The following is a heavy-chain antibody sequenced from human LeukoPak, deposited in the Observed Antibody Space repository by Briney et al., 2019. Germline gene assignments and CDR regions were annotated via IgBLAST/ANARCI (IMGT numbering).Heavy chain of an antibody. Sequence: SQTLSLTCAVSGDSISSGGSSWSWIRQPPGKGLEWIGYIYHSGSTYYNPSLKSRVTISVDRSKNQFSLELSSVTAADTAVFFCARDWGAFCGGDCFSNFDYWGQGILVTASS. V-gene: IGHV4-30-2*01. D-gene: IGHD2-21*02. CDR2: IYHSGST. CDR3: ARDWGAFCGGDCFSNFDY. CDR1: GDSISSGGSS. J-gene: IGHJ4*02.